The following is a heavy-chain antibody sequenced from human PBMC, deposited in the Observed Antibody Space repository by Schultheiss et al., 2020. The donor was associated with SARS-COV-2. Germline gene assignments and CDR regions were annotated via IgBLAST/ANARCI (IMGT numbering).Heavy chain of an antibody. CDR3: ARHEDGAPFDY. V-gene: IGHV5-51*01. CDR1: GYRFTSYW. D-gene: IGHD1-26*01. Sequence: ESLKISCKVSGYRFTSYWLAWVRQMPGKGLEWMGIIYPGDSDTRYSPSFQGQVTISADKSISTAYLQWSSLKASDTAMYYCARHEDGAPFDYWGQGTLVTVSS. CDR2: IYPGDSDT. J-gene: IGHJ4*02.